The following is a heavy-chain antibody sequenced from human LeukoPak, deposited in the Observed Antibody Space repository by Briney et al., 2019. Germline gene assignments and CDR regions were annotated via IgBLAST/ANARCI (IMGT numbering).Heavy chain of an antibody. J-gene: IGHJ5*02. CDR1: GGSTSSGDYY. CDR3: ASRGRYWFDP. CDR2: IYYSGST. Sequence: SETLSLTCTVSGGSTSSGDYYWSWIRQPPGKGLEWIGSIYYSGSTHYNPSLKSRVTISVDTSKNQFSLKLSSVTAADTAVYYCASRGRYWFDPWGQGTLVTVSS. V-gene: IGHV4-30-4*08.